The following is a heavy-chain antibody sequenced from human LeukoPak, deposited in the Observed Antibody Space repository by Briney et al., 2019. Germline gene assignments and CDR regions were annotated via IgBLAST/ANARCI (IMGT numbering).Heavy chain of an antibody. J-gene: IGHJ5*02. CDR1: GYSFTDYY. V-gene: IGHV1-2*02. D-gene: IGHD2-21*01. CDR2: INPNSGGT. Sequence: ASVKVSCKTSGYSFTDYYMHWVRQAPGQGLEWMGWINPNSGGTSSAQKFQGRVTMTRDTSITTVYMEVNWLTSDDTAIYYCARADRLHGGPYLIGPWGQGTLVAVSS. CDR3: ARADRLHGGPYLIGP.